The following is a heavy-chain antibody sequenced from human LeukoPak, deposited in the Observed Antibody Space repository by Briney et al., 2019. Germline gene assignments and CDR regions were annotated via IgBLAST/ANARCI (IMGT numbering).Heavy chain of an antibody. D-gene: IGHD6-6*01. CDR3: ARDRLGSSSPTYFYYYMDV. CDR2: IYSDGRT. J-gene: IGHJ6*03. V-gene: IGHV4-4*07. CDR1: GGSINNYY. Sequence: SETLSLTCTVSGGSINNYYWSWIRQPAGKALEWNGHIYSDGRTNYNPSLQSRVTMSVVTSSSHLSLVLTSVTAADTAVYYCARDRLGSSSPTYFYYYMDVWGRGTTVIVSS.